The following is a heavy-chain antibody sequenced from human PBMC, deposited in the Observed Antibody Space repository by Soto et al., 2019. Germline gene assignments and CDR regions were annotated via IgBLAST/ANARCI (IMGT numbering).Heavy chain of an antibody. V-gene: IGHV3-30-3*01. CDR3: ARDGLDFWSGYYALGYYYYGMDV. D-gene: IGHD3-3*01. J-gene: IGHJ6*02. Sequence: GGSLRLSCAASGFTFSSYAMHWVRQAPGKGLEWVAVISYDGSNKYYADSVKGRFTISRDNSKNTLYLQMNSLRAEDTAVYYCARDGLDFWSGYYALGYYYYGMDVWGQGTTVTVSS. CDR2: ISYDGSNK. CDR1: GFTFSSYA.